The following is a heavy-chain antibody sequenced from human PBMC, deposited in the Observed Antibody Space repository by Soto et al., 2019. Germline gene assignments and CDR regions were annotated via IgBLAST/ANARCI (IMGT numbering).Heavy chain of an antibody. Sequence: PSETLSLTCTVSGGSINSGDYSWTWIRQPPGKGLEWIGYIYHTGTTYYNMSLKSRVTISVDRSKNQFSLKLSSVTAADTAVYYCARGRNYYDSSGDSWLAPWGKGTLVPVSS. D-gene: IGHD3-22*01. J-gene: IGHJ5*02. CDR3: ARGRNYYDSSGDSWLAP. CDR2: IYHTGTT. V-gene: IGHV4-30-2*01. CDR1: GGSINSGDYS.